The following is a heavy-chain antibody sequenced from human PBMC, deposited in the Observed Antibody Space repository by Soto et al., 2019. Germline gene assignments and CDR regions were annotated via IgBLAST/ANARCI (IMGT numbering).Heavy chain of an antibody. Sequence: PGGSLRLSCTGSGFPFANFLMSWFRQAPGKGLEWVGFIRSQPYGGTTQYAASVRGRFTISRDDSKGIAYLQMNSLKSEDSGVYYCIASFPFWGEGTLVTLSS. CDR2: IRSQPYGGTT. D-gene: IGHD3-10*01. J-gene: IGHJ1*01. V-gene: IGHV3-49*03. CDR1: GFPFANFL. CDR3: IASFPF.